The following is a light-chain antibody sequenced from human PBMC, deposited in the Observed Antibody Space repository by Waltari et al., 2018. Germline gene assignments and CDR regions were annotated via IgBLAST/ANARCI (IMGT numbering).Light chain of an antibody. J-gene: IGKJ1*01. Sequence: DIVLTQSPDSLAVSLGERATINCKSSQSVLYSPNNKNYLGWFQQKAGQPPKLLIYWASMREYGVPDRCSGSGSGTDFTLTISSLQAEDVAVYYCQQYHSVPRTFGQGTKVEI. CDR1: QSVLYSPNNKNY. CDR3: QQYHSVPRT. CDR2: WAS. V-gene: IGKV4-1*01.